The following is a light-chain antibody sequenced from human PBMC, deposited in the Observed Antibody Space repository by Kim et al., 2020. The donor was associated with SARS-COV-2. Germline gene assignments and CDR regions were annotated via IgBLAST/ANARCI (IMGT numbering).Light chain of an antibody. CDR2: EVS. CDR1: SSDVGSYNR. CDR3: SSYTSSSTVV. Sequence: GQSVTISCTGTSSDVGSYNRVSWYQQPQGTAPKLMIYEVSNRPSGVPDRFSGSKSGNTASLTISGLQAEDEADYYCSSYTSSSTVVFGGGTQLTVL. V-gene: IGLV2-18*02. J-gene: IGLJ2*01.